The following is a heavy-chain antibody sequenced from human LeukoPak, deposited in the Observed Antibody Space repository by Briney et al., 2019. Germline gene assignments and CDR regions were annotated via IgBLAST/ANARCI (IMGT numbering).Heavy chain of an antibody. CDR2: ISSSGSTI. D-gene: IGHD5-24*01. V-gene: IGHV3-11*01. Sequence: GGSLRLSCAASGFTFSDYYMSWIRQAPGKGLEWVSYISSSGSTIYYADSVKGRFTISRDNAKNSLYLQMNSLGAEDTAVYYCARDRLEMAFDYWGQGTLVTVSS. J-gene: IGHJ4*02. CDR1: GFTFSDYY. CDR3: ARDRLEMAFDY.